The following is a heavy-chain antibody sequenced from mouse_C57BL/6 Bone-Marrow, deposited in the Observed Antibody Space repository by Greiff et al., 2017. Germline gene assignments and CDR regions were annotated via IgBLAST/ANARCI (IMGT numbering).Heavy chain of an antibody. V-gene: IGHV5-9*01. J-gene: IGHJ2*01. CDR1: GFTFSSYT. CDR3: ARQGIITTVVDFDY. Sequence: EVKLVESGGGLVKPGGSLKLSCAASGFTFSSYTMSWVRQTPEQRLEWVATISGGGGNTYYPDSVKGRFTISRDNAKNTLYLQMSSLRSEDSALYYCARQGIITTVVDFDYWGQGTTLTVSS. D-gene: IGHD1-1*01. CDR2: ISGGGGNT.